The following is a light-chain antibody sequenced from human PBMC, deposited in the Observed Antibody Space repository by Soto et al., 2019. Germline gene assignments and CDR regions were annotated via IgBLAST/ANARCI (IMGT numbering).Light chain of an antibody. V-gene: IGKV3-20*01. CDR2: GAS. J-gene: IGKJ2*01. CDR3: QQYGISQNT. Sequence: ETVMTQSPGTLSLSPGERATFSCRASQSVSSGYLAWYQQKPGQAPRLLIFGASNRATGIPGRFTGSGSGTDFTLTISRLEPEDFAVYYCQQYGISQNTFGQGTKLEIK. CDR1: QSVSSGY.